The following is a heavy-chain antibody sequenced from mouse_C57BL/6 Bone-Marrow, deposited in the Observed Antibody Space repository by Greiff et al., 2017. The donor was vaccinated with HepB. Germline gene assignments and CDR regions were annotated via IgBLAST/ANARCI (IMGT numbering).Heavy chain of an antibody. V-gene: IGHV5-4*01. D-gene: IGHD2-3*01. CDR1: GFTFSSYA. Sequence: EVQGVESGGGLVKPGGSLKLSCAASGFTFSSYAMSWVRQTPEKRLEWVATISDGGSYTYYPDNVKGRFTISRDNAKNNLYLQMSHLKSEDTAMYYCARGSDGYYRFAYWGQGTLVTVSA. J-gene: IGHJ3*01. CDR2: ISDGGSYT. CDR3: ARGSDGYYRFAY.